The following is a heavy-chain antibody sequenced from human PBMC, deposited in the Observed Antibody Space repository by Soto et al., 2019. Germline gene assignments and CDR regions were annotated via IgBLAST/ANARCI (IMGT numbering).Heavy chain of an antibody. Sequence: QVQLQESGPGLVKPSQTLSLTCTVSGGSISSGGYYWSWLRQHPGKGLEWIGYIFDSGTTYYNPSSKSRVNISVDPSKSQFSLRLTSVTATDTAVYYCASQASGWYTDYWGQGTLVTVSS. CDR2: IFDSGTT. D-gene: IGHD6-19*01. V-gene: IGHV4-31*03. J-gene: IGHJ4*02. CDR1: GGSISSGGYY. CDR3: ASQASGWYTDY.